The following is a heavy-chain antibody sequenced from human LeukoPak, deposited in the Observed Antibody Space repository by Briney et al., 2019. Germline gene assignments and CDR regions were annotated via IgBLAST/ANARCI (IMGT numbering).Heavy chain of an antibody. V-gene: IGHV1-2*06. J-gene: IGHJ4*02. Sequence: ASVKVSCKASGYTFTGYSMHWVRQAPGQGLEWMGRINPNSGDTNYAQKFQGRVTMTRDTSISTAYMELSRLKSDDTAVYYCARDGNGTNDYWGQGTLVTVSS. CDR2: INPNSGDT. CDR1: GYTFTGYS. D-gene: IGHD2-8*01. CDR3: ARDGNGTNDY.